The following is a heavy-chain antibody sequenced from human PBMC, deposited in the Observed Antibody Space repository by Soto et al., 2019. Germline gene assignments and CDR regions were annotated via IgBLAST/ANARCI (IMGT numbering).Heavy chain of an antibody. Sequence: ASVKVSCKASGYTFTSYAMHWVRQAPGQRPEWMGWINAGNGNTKYSQKFQGRVTITRDTSASTAYMELSSLRSEDTAVYYCAENRDGSGSYYFDYWGQGTLVTVSS. CDR3: AENRDGSGSYYFDY. D-gene: IGHD3-10*01. CDR1: GYTFTSYA. V-gene: IGHV1-3*01. J-gene: IGHJ4*02. CDR2: INAGNGNT.